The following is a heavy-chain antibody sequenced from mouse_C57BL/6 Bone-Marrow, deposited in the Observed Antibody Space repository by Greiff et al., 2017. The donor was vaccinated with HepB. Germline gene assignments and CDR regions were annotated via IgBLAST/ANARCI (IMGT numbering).Heavy chain of an antibody. Sequence: VKLVESGAELVRPGASVTLSCKASGYTFTDYEMHWVKQTPVHGLEWIGAIDPETGGTAYNQKFKGKAILTADKSSSTAYMELRSLTSEDSAVYYCTRSYDYDYWGQGTTLTVSS. CDR3: TRSYDYDY. CDR2: IDPETGGT. CDR1: GYTFTDYE. D-gene: IGHD2-4*01. V-gene: IGHV1-15*01. J-gene: IGHJ2*01.